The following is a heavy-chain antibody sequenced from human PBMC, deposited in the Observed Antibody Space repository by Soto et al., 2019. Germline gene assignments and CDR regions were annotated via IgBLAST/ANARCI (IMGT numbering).Heavy chain of an antibody. D-gene: IGHD3-10*01. CDR1: GGSFSGYY. V-gene: IGHV4-34*01. Sequence: SETLSLTCAVYGGSFSGYYWSWIRQPPGKGLEWIGEINHSGSTNYNPSLKSRVTISVDTSKNQFSLQVNSVSPEDTAVYYCARESYGSGSYDGMDVWGQGTTVTVSS. CDR3: ARESYGSGSYDGMDV. J-gene: IGHJ6*02. CDR2: INHSGST.